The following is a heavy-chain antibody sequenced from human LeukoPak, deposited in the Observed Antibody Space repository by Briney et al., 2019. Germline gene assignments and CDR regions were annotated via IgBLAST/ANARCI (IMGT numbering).Heavy chain of an antibody. V-gene: IGHV4-59*01. CDR1: GGSISSYY. Sequence: SETLSLTCTVSGGSISSYYWSWIRQPPGKGLERIGYIYYSGSTNYNPSLKSRVTISLDRSKDQFSLKLSSVTAADTAVYYCARINDVIGGNAFDIWGQGTMVTVSS. J-gene: IGHJ3*02. CDR3: ARINDVIGGNAFDI. CDR2: IYYSGST. D-gene: IGHD2/OR15-2a*01.